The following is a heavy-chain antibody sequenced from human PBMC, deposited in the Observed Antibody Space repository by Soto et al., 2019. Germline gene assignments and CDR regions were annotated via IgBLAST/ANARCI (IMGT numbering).Heavy chain of an antibody. CDR1: GFAFRTYA. V-gene: IGHV3-23*01. J-gene: IGHJ6*02. CDR2: IWGSGDRT. Sequence: PGGSLRLSCAASGFAFRTYAMAWVRQAPGKGLEWVSGIWGSGDRTFYADSVKGRVTISRDNSRNTLYLQMYSLTAEDTALYYCAKTGPYCGGDCSRYFYGMDVWGQGTTVTVSS. CDR3: AKTGPYCGGDCSRYFYGMDV. D-gene: IGHD2-21*02.